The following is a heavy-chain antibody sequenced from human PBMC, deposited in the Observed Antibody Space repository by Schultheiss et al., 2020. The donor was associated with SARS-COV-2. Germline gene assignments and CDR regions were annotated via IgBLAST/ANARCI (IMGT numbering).Heavy chain of an antibody. J-gene: IGHJ3*02. D-gene: IGHD3-10*01. CDR3: ARDGSGGAFDI. Sequence: GGSLRLSCAASGFTFNRYSMNWVRQAPGKGLECVSSIDPSSSYTYYADSVKGRFTISRDNSKNTLFLQMGTLRAEDTAVYYCARDGSGGAFDIWGQGTMVTVSS. CDR1: GFTFNRYS. CDR2: IDPSSSYT. V-gene: IGHV3-21*01.